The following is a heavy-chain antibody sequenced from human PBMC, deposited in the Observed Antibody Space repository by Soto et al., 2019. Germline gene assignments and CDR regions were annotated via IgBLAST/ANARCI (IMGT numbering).Heavy chain of an antibody. D-gene: IGHD6-19*01. Sequence: SXKVSFKASGYSXTSYDINLVRQATGQGLEWMGWMDPKTGNTDYGQKFQGRVTMTRKTSISTAYMELSSLTSEDTAVYYCARGRGWRDYWGQGTLGTVS. CDR2: MDPKTGNT. J-gene: IGHJ4*02. CDR1: GYSXTSYD. CDR3: ARGRGWRDY. V-gene: IGHV1-8*01.